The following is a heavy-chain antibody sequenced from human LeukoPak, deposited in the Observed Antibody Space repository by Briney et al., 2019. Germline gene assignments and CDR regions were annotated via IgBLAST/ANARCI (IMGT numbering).Heavy chain of an antibody. J-gene: IGHJ4*02. Sequence: SETLSLTYTVSGGSISSNYWSWFRQPPGKGLEWIGYIYYSGTTNYNPSLKSRVTISVDTSKNQFSLKLSSVTAADTAVYYCASHMGFWGQGTLVTVSS. CDR2: IYYSGTT. CDR1: GGSISSNY. V-gene: IGHV4-59*01. CDR3: ASHMGF.